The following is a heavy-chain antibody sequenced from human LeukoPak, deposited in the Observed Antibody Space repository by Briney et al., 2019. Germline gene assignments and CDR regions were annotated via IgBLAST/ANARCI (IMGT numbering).Heavy chain of an antibody. J-gene: IGHJ6*04. Sequence: ASVKVSCKAPGGTFSSYAISWVRQAPGQGLEWMGGIIPIFGTANYAQKFQGRVTITADESTSTAYMELSSLRSEDTAVYYCARDQVYGSGTLDVWGKGTTVTISS. V-gene: IGHV1-69*13. CDR2: IIPIFGTA. CDR1: GGTFSSYA. D-gene: IGHD3-10*01. CDR3: ARDQVYGSGTLDV.